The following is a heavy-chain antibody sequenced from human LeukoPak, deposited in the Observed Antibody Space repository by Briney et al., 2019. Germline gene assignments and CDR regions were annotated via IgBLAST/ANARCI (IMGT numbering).Heavy chain of an antibody. Sequence: PSETLSLTCSISGDSITTNSSWWAWIRQSPGKGLEWIGSIYCDGSSYYNPSFKNRATIFPDESKNQYSLRLTSVTAADAAIYYCARRGIWDLQIGNWFDPWGQGILVIVSS. D-gene: IGHD3-16*01. CDR3: ARRGIWDLQIGNWFDP. CDR1: GDSITTNSSW. J-gene: IGHJ5*02. V-gene: IGHV4-39*01. CDR2: IYCDGSS.